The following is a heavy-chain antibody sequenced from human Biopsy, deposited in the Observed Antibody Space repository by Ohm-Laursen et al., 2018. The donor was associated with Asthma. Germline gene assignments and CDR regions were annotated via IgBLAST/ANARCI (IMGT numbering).Heavy chain of an antibody. Sequence: SETLSLTCSLSSGSGGYMRSGNYYWGWIRQPPGKGLEWIGSIYYSGTTYYNPPLESRVTVSAYTTKNHFSLKLTSVTAADTAVYYCVRGSSSWHHGPFHYYYGLDVWGQGTTATVSS. CDR1: SGSGGYMRSGNYY. CDR2: IYYSGTT. CDR3: VRGSSSWHHGPFHYYYGLDV. V-gene: IGHV4-39*01. D-gene: IGHD6-13*01. J-gene: IGHJ6*02.